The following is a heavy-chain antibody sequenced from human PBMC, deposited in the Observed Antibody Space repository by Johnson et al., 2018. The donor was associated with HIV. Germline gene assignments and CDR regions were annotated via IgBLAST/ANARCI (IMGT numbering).Heavy chain of an antibody. V-gene: IGHV3-30*04. Sequence: QMLLVESGGGVVQPGRSLRLSCAASGFTFRSYAMHWVRQAPGKGLEWVAVISYDGKSTYYADSVKGRFTISRDNSKNTLYLQMNSLRAEDTAVYYCARDRVITFGGVIGRGAFDIWGQGTMVTVSS. CDR1: GFTFRSYA. D-gene: IGHD3-16*02. J-gene: IGHJ3*02. CDR3: ARDRVITFGGVIGRGAFDI. CDR2: ISYDGKST.